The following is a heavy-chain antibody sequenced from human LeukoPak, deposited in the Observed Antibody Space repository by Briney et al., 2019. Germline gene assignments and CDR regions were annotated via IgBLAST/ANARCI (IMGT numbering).Heavy chain of an antibody. D-gene: IGHD5-24*01. J-gene: IGHJ5*02. V-gene: IGHV4-59*01. CDR1: GGSISSYY. CDR3: ARGNGYSGWFDP. CDR2: IYYSGST. Sequence: SETLSLTCTVSGGSISSYYWSWIRQPPGKGLEWIGYIYYSGSTNYNPSLKSRVTISVDTSKNQFSLKLSSVAAADTAVYYCARGNGYSGWFDPWGQGTLVTVSS.